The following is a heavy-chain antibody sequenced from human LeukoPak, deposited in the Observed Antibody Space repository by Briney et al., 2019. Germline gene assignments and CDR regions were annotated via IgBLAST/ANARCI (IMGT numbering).Heavy chain of an antibody. D-gene: IGHD3-3*01. CDR2: IYYSGST. CDR1: GGSISSYY. V-gene: IGHV4-59*01. J-gene: IGHJ5*02. Sequence: SETLSLTCTVSGGSISSYYWSWIRQPPGKGLEWIGYIYYSGSTNYNPSLQSPVTISVDTSKNQFSLKLSSVTAADTAVYYCARDPRGGYDFWSGSPNWFDPWGQGTLVTVSS. CDR3: ARDPRGGYDFWSGSPNWFDP.